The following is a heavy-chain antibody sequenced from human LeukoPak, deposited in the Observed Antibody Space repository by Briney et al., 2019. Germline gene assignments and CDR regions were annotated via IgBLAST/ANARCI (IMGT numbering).Heavy chain of an antibody. CDR2: IKQDGSEK. J-gene: IGHJ6*02. CDR1: GFTFSSYW. V-gene: IGHV3-7*01. Sequence: PGGSLRLSCAASGFTFSSYWMSWVRQAPGKGLEWVANIKQDGSEKYYVDSVKGRFTISRDNAKNSLYLQMNSLRAEDTAVYYCAREPPYDSGLMDVWGQGTTVTVSS. CDR3: AREPPYDSGLMDV. D-gene: IGHD3-22*01.